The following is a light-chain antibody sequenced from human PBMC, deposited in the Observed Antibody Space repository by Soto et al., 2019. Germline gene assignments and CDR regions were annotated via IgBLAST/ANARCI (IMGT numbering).Light chain of an antibody. V-gene: IGKV3-20*01. CDR2: GAS. CDR1: QYVSSSY. CDR3: QHYGRSPIT. Sequence: EIVLTQSPGTLSLSPGERATLSCRASQYVSSSYLAWYQHKPGQAPRLLISGASSRATGIPDRFSGSGSATDFTLTISRLEPEDFALYYCQHYGRSPITFGQGTRLEIK. J-gene: IGKJ5*01.